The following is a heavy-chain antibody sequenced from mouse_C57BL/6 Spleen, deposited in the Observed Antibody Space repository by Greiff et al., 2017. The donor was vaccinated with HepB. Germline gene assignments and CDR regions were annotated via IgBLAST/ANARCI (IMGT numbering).Heavy chain of an antibody. CDR3: ARDGSSYVPFDY. V-gene: IGHV1-19*01. CDR2: INPYNGGT. Sequence: VQLQQSGPVLVKPGASVKMSCKASGYTFTDYYMNWVKQSHGKSLEWIGVINPYNGGTSYNQKFKGKATLTVDKSSSTAYMELNSLTSEDSAVYYCARDGSSYVPFDYWGQGTTLTVSS. J-gene: IGHJ2*01. D-gene: IGHD1-1*01. CDR1: GYTFTDYY.